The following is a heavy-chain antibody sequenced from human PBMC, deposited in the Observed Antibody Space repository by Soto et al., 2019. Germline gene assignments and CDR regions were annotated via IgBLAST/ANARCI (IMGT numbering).Heavy chain of an antibody. D-gene: IGHD5-18*01. Sequence: QVQLQESGPGLVKPSETLSLTCSVSGGSVSSGTHYWSWIRQPPGKGLDWIGFIYYTGTTKYNPPLKSRTSISVDTSKNQFSLKMSSVPAAETALYYCASAPHGYGVPAGGIDVWGQGTTVTVSS. J-gene: IGHJ6*02. CDR2: IYYTGTT. CDR3: ASAPHGYGVPAGGIDV. CDR1: GGSVSSGTHY. V-gene: IGHV4-61*01.